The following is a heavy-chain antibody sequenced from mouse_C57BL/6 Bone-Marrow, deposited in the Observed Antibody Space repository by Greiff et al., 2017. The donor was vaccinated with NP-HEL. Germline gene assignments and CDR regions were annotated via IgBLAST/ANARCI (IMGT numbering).Heavy chain of an antibody. V-gene: IGHV5-6*01. CDR2: ISSGGSYT. CDR1: GFTFSSYG. Sequence: EVKLMESGGDLVKPGGSLKLSCEASGFTFSSYGMSWVRQTPVKRLEWVATISSGGSYTYYPDSVKGRFTISRDNAKNTLYLQMSSLKSEDTAMYYYASSYWGQGTLVTVSA. CDR3: ASSY. J-gene: IGHJ3*01.